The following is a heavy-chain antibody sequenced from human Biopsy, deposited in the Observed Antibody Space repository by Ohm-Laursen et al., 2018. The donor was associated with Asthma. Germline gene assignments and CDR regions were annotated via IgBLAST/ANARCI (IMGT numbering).Heavy chain of an antibody. D-gene: IGHD3/OR15-3a*01. V-gene: IGHV1-18*01. CDR3: PRAVNSLHNYGLAV. J-gene: IGHJ6*02. Sequence: ASVKVSCKTSGYTFNSAGITWVRQAPGQGLEWMGWISVYNGNTKVAQKLQDRVTMITETSTSTAYMELRSLKSDDTAVYFCPRAVNSLHNYGLAVWAQGTTVTVS. CDR2: ISVYNGNT. CDR1: GYTFNSAG.